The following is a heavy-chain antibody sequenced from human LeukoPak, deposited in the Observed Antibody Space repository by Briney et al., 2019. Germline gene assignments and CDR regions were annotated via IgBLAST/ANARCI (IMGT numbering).Heavy chain of an antibody. V-gene: IGHV5-51*01. Sequence: GESLKIPCKGSGYSFTSYWIGWVRQMPGKGLEWMGIIYPGDSDTRYSPSFQGQVTISADKSISTAYLQWSSLKASDTAMYYCARLYDSSGYYYGEYFQHWGQGTLVTVSS. J-gene: IGHJ1*01. CDR1: GYSFTSYW. CDR3: ARLYDSSGYYYGEYFQH. CDR2: IYPGDSDT. D-gene: IGHD3-22*01.